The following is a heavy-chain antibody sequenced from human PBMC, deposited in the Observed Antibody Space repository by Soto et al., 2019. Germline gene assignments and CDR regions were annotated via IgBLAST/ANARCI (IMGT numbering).Heavy chain of an antibody. Sequence: QVQLVQSGAEVKKPGSSVKVSCTASGGAFIRYGISWVRQAPGQGLERMGGIIPIFGSPNYAQRFKGRVTVSADISTNTAYMTLSSLKSEDTAVYYCAGQPNDQEDYYNGMEVCGQGTPVTVSS. J-gene: IGHJ6*02. CDR2: IIPIFGSP. CDR1: GGAFIRYG. D-gene: IGHD2-8*01. CDR3: AGQPNDQEDYYNGMEV. V-gene: IGHV1-69*06.